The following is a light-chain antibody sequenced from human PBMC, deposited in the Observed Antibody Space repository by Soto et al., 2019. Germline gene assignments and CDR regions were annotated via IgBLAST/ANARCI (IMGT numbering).Light chain of an antibody. CDR3: QQYYSYPLT. CDR1: QGISSW. V-gene: IGKV1-8*01. CDR2: DAS. J-gene: IGKJ4*01. Sequence: AIQLTQSPSSLSASVGDRVTITCRASQGISSWLAWYQQKPGNAPNLLIYDASTLHSGVPSRFSGGGSGTDFTLTSSCLQSEDFATYYCQQYYSYPLTFGGGTKVDIK.